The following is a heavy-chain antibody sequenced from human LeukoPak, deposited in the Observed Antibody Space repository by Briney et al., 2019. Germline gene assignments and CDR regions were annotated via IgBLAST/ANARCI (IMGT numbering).Heavy chain of an antibody. J-gene: IGHJ3*02. Sequence: ASVKVSCKASGYTFTSYDINWVRQATGQGLEWMGWMNPNSGNTGYAQKFQGRVTMTRNTSISTAYMELSSLRSDDTAVYYCARVGYGYSYGRNDAFDIWGQGTMVTVSS. V-gene: IGHV1-8*01. CDR3: ARVGYGYSYGRNDAFDI. CDR2: MNPNSGNT. D-gene: IGHD5-18*01. CDR1: GYTFTSYD.